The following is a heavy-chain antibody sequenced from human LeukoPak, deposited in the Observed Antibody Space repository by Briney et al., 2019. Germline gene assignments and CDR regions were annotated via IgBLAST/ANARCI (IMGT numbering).Heavy chain of an antibody. D-gene: IGHD1-26*01. V-gene: IGHV4-34*01. CDR2: INHSGST. Sequence: SETLSLTCAVYGVSFSGYYWSWIRQPPGKGLEWIGEINHSGSTNYNPSLKSRVTISVDTSKNQFSLKLSSVTAADTAVYYCARGLVGATPDYWGQGTLVTVSS. J-gene: IGHJ4*02. CDR1: GVSFSGYY. CDR3: ARGLVGATPDY.